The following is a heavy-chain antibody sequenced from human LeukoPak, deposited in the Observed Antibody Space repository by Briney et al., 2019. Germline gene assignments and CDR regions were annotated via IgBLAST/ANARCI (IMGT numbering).Heavy chain of an antibody. CDR1: GGSISSGSYY. CDR3: ARVKISGSYPLTHMDV. V-gene: IGHV4-61*02. J-gene: IGHJ6*03. D-gene: IGHD1-26*01. CDR2: IYTSGST. Sequence: PSQTLSLTCTVSGGSISSGSYYWSWIRQPAGKGLEWIGRIYTSGSTNYNPSLKSRVTISVDTSKNQFSLKLSSVTAADTAVYYCARVKISGSYPLTHMDVWGKGTTVTVSS.